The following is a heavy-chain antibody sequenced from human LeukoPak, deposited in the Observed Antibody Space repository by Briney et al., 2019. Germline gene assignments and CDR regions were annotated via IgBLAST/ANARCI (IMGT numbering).Heavy chain of an antibody. CDR1: GGSISRSSFY. D-gene: IGHD6-19*01. CDR2: IFYSGST. Sequence: KASETLSLTCTVSGGSISRSSFYWGWIRQPPGKGLEWIGSIFYSGSTYYNPSLKSRATISVDTSKNQFSLKLDSVTAADTAIYYCARPLSSGWNPFDYWGQGTLVTVSS. CDR3: ARPLSSGWNPFDY. V-gene: IGHV4-39*01. J-gene: IGHJ4*02.